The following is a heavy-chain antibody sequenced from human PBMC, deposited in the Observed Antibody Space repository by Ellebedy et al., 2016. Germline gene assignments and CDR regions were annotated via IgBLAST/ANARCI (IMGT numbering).Heavy chain of an antibody. CDR2: IIPILGIA. CDR1: GGTFSSYA. D-gene: IGHD4-17*01. V-gene: IGHV1-69*04. Sequence: ASVKVSCKASGGTFSSYAISWVRQAPGQGLEWMGRIIPILGIANYAQKFQGRVTITADKSTSTAYMELGSLRSDDTAVYYCARDEGYGDYEHWGQGTLVTVSS. J-gene: IGHJ1*01. CDR3: ARDEGYGDYEH.